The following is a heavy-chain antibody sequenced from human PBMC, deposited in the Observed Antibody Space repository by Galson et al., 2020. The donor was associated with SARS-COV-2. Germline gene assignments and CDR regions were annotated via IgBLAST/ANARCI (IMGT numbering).Heavy chain of an antibody. Sequence: ESGPTLVKPTQTLTLTCTFSGFSLSTSGMCVSWIRQPPGKALAWLARIDWDDDTYYSTSLKTRLTISKDTSKNQVDLTITNMDPVYTATDYCAREYYDIWTGYLYGMDVWGQGTTGTVSS. CDR1: GFSLSTSGMC. V-gene: IGHV2-70*11. CDR2: IDWDDDT. J-gene: IGHJ6*02. CDR3: AREYYDIWTGYLYGMDV. D-gene: IGHD3-9*01.